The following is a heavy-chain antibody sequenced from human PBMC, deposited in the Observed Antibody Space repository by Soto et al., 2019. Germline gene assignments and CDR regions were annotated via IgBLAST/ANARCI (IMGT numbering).Heavy chain of an antibody. J-gene: IGHJ6*02. CDR2: IKQDGSEK. CDR1: GFTFSSYW. Sequence: GGSLRLSCAASGFTFSSYWMSWVRQAPGKGLEWVANIKQDGSEKYYVDSVKGRFTISRDNAKNSLYLQMNSLRAEDTAVYYCARGPYGDIYYYYGMDVWGQVTTVTVS. CDR3: ARGPYGDIYYYYGMDV. V-gene: IGHV3-7*01. D-gene: IGHD4-17*01.